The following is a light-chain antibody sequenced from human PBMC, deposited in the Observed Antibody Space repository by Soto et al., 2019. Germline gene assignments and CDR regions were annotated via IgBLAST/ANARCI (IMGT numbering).Light chain of an antibody. CDR2: GAS. CDR1: QSVSSD. V-gene: IGKV3-15*01. Sequence: EIVMTQSPATLSVSPGERATLSCGASQSVSSDLAWYHQKPGQAPRLLIYGASTGATGIPARFSGSGSGTEFTLTINSLQSEDFAVYYCQQYNNWPRTFGQGTKV. J-gene: IGKJ1*01. CDR3: QQYNNWPRT.